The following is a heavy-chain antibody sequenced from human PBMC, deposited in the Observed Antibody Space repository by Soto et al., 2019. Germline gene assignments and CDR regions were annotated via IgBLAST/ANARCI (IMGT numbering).Heavy chain of an antibody. CDR2: IRSKAYGGTT. J-gene: IGHJ6*02. CDR1: GFTFGDYA. D-gene: IGHD6-13*01. V-gene: IGHV3-49*04. Sequence: GGSLRLSCTASGFTFGDYAMSWVRQAPGKGLEWVGFIRSKAYGGTTEYAASVKGRFTISRDDSKSIAYLQMNSLKTEDTAVYYCTRDGEIIAAADPVDLPDYYYGMDVWGQGTTVTVSS. CDR3: TRDGEIIAAADPVDLPDYYYGMDV.